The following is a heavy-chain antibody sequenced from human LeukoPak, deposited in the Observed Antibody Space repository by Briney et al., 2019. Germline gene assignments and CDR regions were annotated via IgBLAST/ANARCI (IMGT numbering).Heavy chain of an antibody. CDR3: ASQTYYYDSSGALSY. J-gene: IGHJ4*02. D-gene: IGHD3-22*01. CDR1: GGSISSYY. CDR2: IYTSGST. Sequence: SETLSLTCTVSGGSISSYYWSWIRQPAGKGLEWIGRIYTSGSTNYNPSLKSRVTISVDKSKNQFSLKLSSVTAADTAVYYCASQTYYYDSSGALSYWGQGTLVTVSS. V-gene: IGHV4-4*07.